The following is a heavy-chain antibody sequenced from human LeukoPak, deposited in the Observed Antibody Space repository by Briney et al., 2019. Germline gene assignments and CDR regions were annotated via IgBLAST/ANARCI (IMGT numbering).Heavy chain of an antibody. CDR2: IYYSGST. Sequence: PSETLSLTCTVSGGSISSGDYYWSWIRQPPGKGQEWIGYIYYSGSTYQNPSLKSRITIPVDTSKNQFSLKLSSVTAADTAVYYCARLYYYDSSGPHYYMDVWGKGITVTASS. V-gene: IGHV4-30-4*08. D-gene: IGHD3-22*01. J-gene: IGHJ6*03. CDR3: ARLYYYDSSGPHYYMDV. CDR1: GGSISSGDYY.